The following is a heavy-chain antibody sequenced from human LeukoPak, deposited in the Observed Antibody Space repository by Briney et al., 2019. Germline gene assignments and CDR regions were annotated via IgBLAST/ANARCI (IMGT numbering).Heavy chain of an antibody. CDR1: GFTFNSYV. D-gene: IGHD3-10*01. CDR2: ISGSGGST. Sequence: GGSLRLSCAASGFTFNSYVISWVRQAPGKGLDWVSTISGSGGSTHYADSVRGRFTISRDNSKNTVYLQMSSLRAEDTAVYYCAKGGSGSYLYYFDYWGQGTLVTVSP. V-gene: IGHV3-23*01. CDR3: AKGGSGSYLYYFDY. J-gene: IGHJ4*02.